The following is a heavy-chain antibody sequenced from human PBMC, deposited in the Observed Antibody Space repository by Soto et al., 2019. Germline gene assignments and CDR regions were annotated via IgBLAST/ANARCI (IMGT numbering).Heavy chain of an antibody. J-gene: IGHJ5*02. D-gene: IGHD3-10*01. CDR2: IKSKTDGGTT. Sequence: GLEWVGRIKSKTDGGTTDYAGPVEGRFSISRDDSKNTLYLQMNSLRAEDSAVYYCTTDPYGSGDNWFDPWGQGSLVTVSS. CDR3: TTDPYGSGDNWFDP. V-gene: IGHV3-15*01.